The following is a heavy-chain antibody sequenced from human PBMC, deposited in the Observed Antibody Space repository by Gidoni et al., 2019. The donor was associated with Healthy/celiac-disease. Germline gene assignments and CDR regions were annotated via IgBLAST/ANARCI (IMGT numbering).Heavy chain of an antibody. V-gene: IGHV4-31*01. CDR1: GGSISSGGYY. CDR2: IYYSGST. CDR3: AREYCSGGSCYFDY. D-gene: IGHD2-15*01. J-gene: IGHJ4*02. Sequence: QLQLQESGPGLVKPSQTLSLTCPVSGGSISSGGYYWSWIRQHPGKGLEWIGYIYYSGSTYYNPSLKSLVTISVDTSKNQFSLKLSSVTAADTAVYYCAREYCSGGSCYFDYWGQGTLVTVSS.